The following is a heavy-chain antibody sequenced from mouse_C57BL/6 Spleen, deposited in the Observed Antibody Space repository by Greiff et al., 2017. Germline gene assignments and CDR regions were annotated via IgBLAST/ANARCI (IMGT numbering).Heavy chain of an antibody. CDR3: ARVITTVVPYFDY. CDR1: GYTFTSYW. CDR2: IDPSDSYT. V-gene: IGHV1-69*01. Sequence: VQLQQSGAELVMPGASVKLSCKASGYTFTSYWMHWVKQRPGQGLEWIGEIDPSDSYTNYNQKFKGKSTLTVDKSSSTAYMQLSSLTSEDSAVYYCARVITTVVPYFDYWGQGTTLTVSS. D-gene: IGHD1-1*01. J-gene: IGHJ2*01.